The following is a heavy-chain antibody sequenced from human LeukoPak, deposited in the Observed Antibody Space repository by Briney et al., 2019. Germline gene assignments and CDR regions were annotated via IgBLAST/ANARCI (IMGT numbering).Heavy chain of an antibody. CDR1: GFTFSSYW. Sequence: GGSLRLSCAASGFTFSSYWMHWVRQAPGKGLVWVSRINTDGSSTSYADSVKGRFTISRDNAKNTLYLQMNSLRAEDTAVYYCAKDSYYYDSSGLFDYWGQGTLVTVSS. V-gene: IGHV3-74*01. CDR3: AKDSYYYDSSGLFDY. D-gene: IGHD3-22*01. CDR2: INTDGSST. J-gene: IGHJ4*02.